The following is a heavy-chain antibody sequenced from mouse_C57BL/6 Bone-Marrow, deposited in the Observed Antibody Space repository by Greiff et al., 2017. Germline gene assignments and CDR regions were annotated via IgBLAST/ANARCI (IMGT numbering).Heavy chain of an antibody. Sequence: GPSVKLSCKASGYTFTSYWMHWVKQRPGQGLEWIGVIDPSDSYTNYNQKFKGKATLTVDTSSSTAYMPLSSLTSEDSAVYYCARNYGVAYWGQGTLVTVSA. CDR3: ARNYGVAY. J-gene: IGHJ3*01. D-gene: IGHD1-1*01. CDR1: GYTFTSYW. V-gene: IGHV1-59*01. CDR2: IDPSDSYT.